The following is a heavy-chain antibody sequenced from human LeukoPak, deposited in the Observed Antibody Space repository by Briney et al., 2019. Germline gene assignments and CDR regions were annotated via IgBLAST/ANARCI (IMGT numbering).Heavy chain of an antibody. V-gene: IGHV3-30-3*01. D-gene: IGHD6-19*01. CDR2: ISYDGSNK. Sequence: GGSLRLSCAASGFTFSSYAMHWVRQAPGKGLEWVAVISYDGSNKYYADSVKGRFTISGDNSKNTLYLQMNSLRAEDTAVYYCARDPAVAGSYGMDVWGQGTTVTVSS. J-gene: IGHJ6*02. CDR3: ARDPAVAGSYGMDV. CDR1: GFTFSSYA.